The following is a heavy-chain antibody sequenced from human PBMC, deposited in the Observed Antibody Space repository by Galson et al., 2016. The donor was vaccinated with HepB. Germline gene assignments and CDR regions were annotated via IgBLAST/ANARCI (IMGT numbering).Heavy chain of an antibody. V-gene: IGHV3-15*01. CDR2: INTKVDGGTR. CDR1: GGTFTNYG. CDR3: TTELGGAFDI. Sequence: SCKASGGTFTNYGFNWVRQAPGQGLEWVGRINTKVDGGTRDYAAPVKGRFTISRDDSRNTLFLQMNSLRTEDTGVYYCTTELGGAFDIWGQGTMVTVSS. J-gene: IGHJ3*02. D-gene: IGHD7-27*01.